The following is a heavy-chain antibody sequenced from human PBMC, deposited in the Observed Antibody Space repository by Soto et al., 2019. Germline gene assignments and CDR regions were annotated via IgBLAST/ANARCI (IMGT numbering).Heavy chain of an antibody. CDR2: MNPGSGKT. CDR1: VYTFINFD. V-gene: IGHV1-8*02. D-gene: IGHD6-13*01. CDR3: ARMASAGTLNWFDH. J-gene: IGHJ5*02. Sequence: XSVKVSCKASVYTFINFDISWVRQAAGQGLEWLGWMNPGSGKTGYASKFQGRVAMTRDASTGTSHLELSSLTSDDTAIYYCARMASAGTLNWFDHSGQGSLVTVSS.